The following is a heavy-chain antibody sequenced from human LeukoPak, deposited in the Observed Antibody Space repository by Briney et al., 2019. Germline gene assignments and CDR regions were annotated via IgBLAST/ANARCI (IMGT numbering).Heavy chain of an antibody. CDR1: GGSISSSTYY. D-gene: IGHD3-9*01. Sequence: SETLSLTCTVSGGSISSSTYYWAWIRQPPGKGLEWIGSIYYSGSTYYNPSLKSRVTISVDTSKNQFSLKLSSVTAADTAVYYCARRIGYDILTGYYPIGFDPWGQGTLVTVSS. CDR3: ARRIGYDILTGYYPIGFDP. J-gene: IGHJ5*02. V-gene: IGHV4-39*01. CDR2: IYYSGST.